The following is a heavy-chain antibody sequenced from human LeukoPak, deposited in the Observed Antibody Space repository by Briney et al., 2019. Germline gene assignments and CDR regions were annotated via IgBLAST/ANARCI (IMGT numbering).Heavy chain of an antibody. CDR3: AAGYNYGFLDY. V-gene: IGHV3-66*01. J-gene: IGHJ4*02. CDR2: IYSGGST. CDR1: GFTVSGNF. Sequence: GGSLRLPCAASGFTVSGNFLSWVRQAPGKGLECVSVIYSGGSTFYTDSVKGRFTISRDNSKNTLYLQMNNLRAEDTAVYYCAAGYNYGFLDYWGRGTLVTVSS. D-gene: IGHD5-18*01.